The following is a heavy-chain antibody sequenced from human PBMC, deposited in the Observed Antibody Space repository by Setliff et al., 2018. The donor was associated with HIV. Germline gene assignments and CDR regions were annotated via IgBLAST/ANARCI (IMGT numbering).Heavy chain of an antibody. V-gene: IGHV4-61*02. CDR3: ARGSVEMATYYHMDV. D-gene: IGHD5-12*01. J-gene: IGHJ6*03. CDR1: GGSISSGSYY. CDR2: IYTSGST. Sequence: SETLSLTCTVSGGSISSGSYYWSWIRQPAGKGLEWIGRIYTSGSTNYNPSLKSRVTISVDTSKNQFSLKLSSVTAADTAVYYCARGSVEMATYYHMDVWGKGTTVTV.